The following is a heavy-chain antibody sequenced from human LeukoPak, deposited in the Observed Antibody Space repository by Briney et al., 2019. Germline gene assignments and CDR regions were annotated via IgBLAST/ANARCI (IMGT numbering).Heavy chain of an antibody. V-gene: IGHV4-39*01. CDR3: ARGLGYGSGSYYLGFDM. CDR2: IYYSGST. Sequence: SETLSLTCTVSGGSISSSDDYWGWIRQPPGKGLEWIGSIYYSGSTYYNPSLKSRVTISVDTSKNQFSLKLSSVSAADTAVYYCARGLGYGSGSYYLGFDMWGQGTMVTVSS. CDR1: GGSISSSDDY. J-gene: IGHJ3*02. D-gene: IGHD3-10*01.